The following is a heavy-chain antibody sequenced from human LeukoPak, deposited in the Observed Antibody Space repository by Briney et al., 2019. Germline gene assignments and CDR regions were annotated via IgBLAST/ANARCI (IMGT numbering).Heavy chain of an antibody. Sequence: GGSLRLSCAASGFTFSSFGMHWVRQAPGKGLEWVAVISYDGSNKYYADSVKGRFTISRDNSKNTLYLQMNSLRAEDTAVYYCASPFIGNPPYSTDYWGQGTLVTVSS. CDR2: ISYDGSNK. CDR1: GFTFSSFG. V-gene: IGHV3-30*03. CDR3: ASPFIGNPPYSTDY. D-gene: IGHD2-21*01. J-gene: IGHJ4*02.